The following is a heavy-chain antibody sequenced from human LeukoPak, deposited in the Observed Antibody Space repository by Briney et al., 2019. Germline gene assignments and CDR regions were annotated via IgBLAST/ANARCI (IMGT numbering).Heavy chain of an antibody. J-gene: IGHJ4*02. CDR2: INHSGST. V-gene: IGHV4-34*01. Sequence: SETLSLTCAVYGGSFSGYYWSWIRQPPGKGLEWIGEINHSGSTNYNPSLKSRVTISVDTSKNQFSLKLSSVTAADTAVYYCARVVRLAFDYWGQGTLVTVSS. D-gene: IGHD6-6*01. CDR3: ARVVRLAFDY. CDR1: GGSFSGYY.